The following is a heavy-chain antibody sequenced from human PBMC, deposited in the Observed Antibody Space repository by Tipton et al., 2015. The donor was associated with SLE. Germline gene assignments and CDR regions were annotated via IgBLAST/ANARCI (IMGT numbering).Heavy chain of an antibody. V-gene: IGHV3-23*01. J-gene: IGHJ4*02. D-gene: IGHD3-3*01. CDR3: AKCYDFWSGYSDY. Sequence: SLRLSCAASGFTFSSYAMSWVRQAPGKGLEWVSAISGSGGSTYYADSVKGRFTISRDNSKNTLYLQMNSLRAEDTAVYYCAKCYDFWSGYSDYWGQGTLVTVSS. CDR2: ISGSGGST. CDR1: GFTFSSYA.